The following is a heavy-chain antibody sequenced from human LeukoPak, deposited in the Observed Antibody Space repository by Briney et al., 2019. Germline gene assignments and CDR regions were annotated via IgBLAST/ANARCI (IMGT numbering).Heavy chain of an antibody. V-gene: IGHV3-23*01. D-gene: IGHD6-19*01. Sequence: PGWSLRLACLAAGFTVITYAMTCVRQAPGKGPEWVSSLSGSGGSTYYADSVKGRVTISRDNSKNPVYMQINSLRAADTAVYYCAKERGGGWPFDYWGQGTLVTVS. CDR2: LSGSGGST. CDR3: AKERGGGWPFDY. CDR1: GFTVITYA. J-gene: IGHJ4*02.